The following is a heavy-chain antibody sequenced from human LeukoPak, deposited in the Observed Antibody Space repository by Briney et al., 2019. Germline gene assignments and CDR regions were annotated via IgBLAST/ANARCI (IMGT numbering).Heavy chain of an antibody. D-gene: IGHD2-15*01. CDR3: VKDGRTSAPC. CDR2: ITASGGGP. J-gene: IGHJ4*02. CDR1: GFTFSNYA. V-gene: IGHV3-23*01. Sequence: QAGGSLRPSCAASGFTFSNYAMSWVRQAPGKGLEWVSGITASGGGPSSADSVRGRFTISRDNSKNMVYLQMNSLRDDDTAVYYCVKDGRTSAPCWGQGTLVTVSS.